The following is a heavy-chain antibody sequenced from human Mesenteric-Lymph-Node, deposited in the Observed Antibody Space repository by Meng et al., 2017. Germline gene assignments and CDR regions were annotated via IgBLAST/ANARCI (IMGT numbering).Heavy chain of an antibody. CDR3: ARVGRSVDY. CDR2: INHSGST. Sequence: LQGSGPGLVKASGTLSLTCAVYGGAFSGYYWSWIRQPPGKGLEWIGEINHSGSTNYNPSLKSRVTISVDTSKNQFSLKLSSVTAADTAVYYCARVGRSVDYWGQGTLVTVSS. J-gene: IGHJ4*02. V-gene: IGHV4-34*01. CDR1: GGAFSGYY. D-gene: IGHD2-15*01.